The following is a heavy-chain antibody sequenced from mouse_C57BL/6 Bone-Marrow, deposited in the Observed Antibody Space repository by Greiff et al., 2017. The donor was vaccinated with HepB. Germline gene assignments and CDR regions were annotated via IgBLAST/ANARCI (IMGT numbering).Heavy chain of an antibody. D-gene: IGHD2-3*01. CDR1: GYTFTSYW. CDR2: IYPGSGST. V-gene: IGHV1-55*01. J-gene: IGHJ4*01. CDR3: AREGLLLNYAMDY. Sequence: VQLQQPGAELVKPGASVKMSCKASGYTFTSYWITWVKQRPGQGLEWIGDIYPGSGSTNYNEKFKSKATLTVDTSSSTAYMQLSSLTSEDSAVYYCAREGLLLNYAMDYWGQGTSVTVSS.